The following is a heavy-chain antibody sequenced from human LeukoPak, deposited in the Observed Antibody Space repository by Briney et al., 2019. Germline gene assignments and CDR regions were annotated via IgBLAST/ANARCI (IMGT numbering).Heavy chain of an antibody. V-gene: IGHV5-51*01. Sequence: GESLKISCKGSGNSFTSYWIGWVRQMPGKGLEWMGIIYPGDSDTRYSPSFQGQVTISADKSISTAYLQWSSLKASDTAMYYCARSPSNYDILTGPPFDYWGQGTLVTVSS. J-gene: IGHJ4*02. CDR2: IYPGDSDT. CDR1: GNSFTSYW. D-gene: IGHD3-9*01. CDR3: ARSPSNYDILTGPPFDY.